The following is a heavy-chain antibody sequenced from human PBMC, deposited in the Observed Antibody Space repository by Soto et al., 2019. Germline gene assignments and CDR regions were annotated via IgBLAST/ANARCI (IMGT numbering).Heavy chain of an antibody. V-gene: IGHV4-59*01. J-gene: IGHJ4*02. CDR2: IYNSGSS. D-gene: IGHD2-21*02. CDR3: ARGESYGCGDLIVDVLTQ. Sequence: SETLSLTGTVSGGSISTNYRSWIRQPPGKGLEWIGYIYNSGSSNYNPSLKSRVTISVDTSKNHFSDQVTSVTAADTAVYYWARGESYGCGDLIVDVLTQWGLGTLVTVSS. CDR1: GGSISTNY.